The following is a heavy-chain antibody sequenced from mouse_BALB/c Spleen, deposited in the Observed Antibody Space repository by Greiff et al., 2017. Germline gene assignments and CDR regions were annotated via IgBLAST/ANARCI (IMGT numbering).Heavy chain of an antibody. CDR1: GFTFSSYA. J-gene: IGHJ4*01. CDR3: ARSMITTDYYAMDY. D-gene: IGHD2-4*01. V-gene: IGHV5-9-4*01. Sequence: EVQLVESGGGLVKPGGSLKLSCAASGFTFSSYAMSWVRQSPEKRLEWVAEISSGGSYTYYPDTVTGRFTISRDNAKNTLYLEMSSLRSEDTAMYYCARSMITTDYYAMDYWGQGTSVTVSS. CDR2: ISSGGSYT.